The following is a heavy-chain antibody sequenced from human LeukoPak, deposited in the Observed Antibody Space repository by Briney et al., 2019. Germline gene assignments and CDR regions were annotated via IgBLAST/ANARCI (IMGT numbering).Heavy chain of an antibody. CDR1: GFTFNVYS. V-gene: IGHV3-48*01. CDR2: ITRNSNDI. J-gene: IGHJ4*02. D-gene: IGHD3-22*01. CDR3: AKTLLDSSGYYYAGSDY. Sequence: PGGSLRLSCAASGFTFNVYSMSWVRQAPGKGLEWVSYITRNSNDIYYADSAKGRFTISRDNAKNSLYLRMNNLRAEDTAVYYCAKTLLDSSGYYYAGSDYWGQGILVTVST.